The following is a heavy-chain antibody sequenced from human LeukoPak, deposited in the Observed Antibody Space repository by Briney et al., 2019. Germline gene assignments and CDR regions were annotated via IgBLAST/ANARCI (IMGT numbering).Heavy chain of an antibody. V-gene: IGHV3-30*02. Sequence: PGGSLRLSCAASGFTFSSYGMHWVRQAPGKGLEWVAFIRYDGSNKYYADSVKGRFTISRDNSKNTLYLQMNSLRAEDTAVYYCAKESTIFGVVITEALDYWGQGTLVTVSS. CDR3: AKESTIFGVVITEALDY. J-gene: IGHJ4*02. CDR1: GFTFSSYG. D-gene: IGHD3-3*01. CDR2: IRYDGSNK.